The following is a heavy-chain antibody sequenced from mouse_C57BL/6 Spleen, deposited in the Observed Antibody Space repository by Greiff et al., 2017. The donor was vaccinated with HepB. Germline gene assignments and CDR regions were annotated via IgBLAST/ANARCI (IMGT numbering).Heavy chain of an antibody. CDR1: GFTFSNYW. D-gene: IGHD2-5*01. CDR2: IRLKSDNYAT. Sequence: EVMLVESGGGLVQPGGSMKLSCVASGFTFSNYWMNWVRQSPEKGLEWVAQIRLKSDNYATHYAESVKGRFTISRDDSKSSVYLQMNNLRAEDTGIYYCTSNYVWYFDVWGTGTTVTVSS. J-gene: IGHJ1*03. V-gene: IGHV6-3*01. CDR3: TSNYVWYFDV.